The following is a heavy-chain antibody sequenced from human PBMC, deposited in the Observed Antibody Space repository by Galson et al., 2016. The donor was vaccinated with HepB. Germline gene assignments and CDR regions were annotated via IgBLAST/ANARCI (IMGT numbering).Heavy chain of an antibody. CDR3: AREMHVAAAAAFDF. Sequence: LRLSRAASEFTFSTYGMHWVRQAPGKGLEWVALIWHDGSNKYYADSVKGRFTISRDNPKNTLYLQMNSLKVEDTAVYYCAREMHVAAAAAFDFWGRGTLVTVSS. CDR1: EFTFSTYG. CDR2: IWHDGSNK. V-gene: IGHV3-33*01. D-gene: IGHD6-13*01. J-gene: IGHJ4*02.